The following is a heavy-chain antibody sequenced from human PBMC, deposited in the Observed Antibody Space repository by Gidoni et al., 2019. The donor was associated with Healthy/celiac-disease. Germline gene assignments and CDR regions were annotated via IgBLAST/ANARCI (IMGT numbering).Heavy chain of an antibody. D-gene: IGHD5-12*01. CDR1: GVTVGSNY. J-gene: IGHJ2*01. CDR3: AIDHLTPMERWLQSIWYFDL. V-gene: IGHV3-53*01. Sequence: EVQRVESGGGLWQSGGSLRRSCAAYGVTVGSNYLSWVRQAPGKGLGLVSVIYSGCTTYYADSVKGRFTISSDNSKLTLYLQMHSLRAEDTAVYYCAIDHLTPMERWLQSIWYFDLWGRGTLLPVSS. CDR2: IYSGCTT.